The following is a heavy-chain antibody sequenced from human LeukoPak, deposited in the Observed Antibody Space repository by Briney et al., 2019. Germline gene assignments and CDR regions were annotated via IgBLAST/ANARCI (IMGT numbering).Heavy chain of an antibody. Sequence: PSGTLSLTCAVSGGSISSSRWWSWVRQPPGKGLEWIGRIYHSGTTNYNPSLKSRVTISVDKSKNQFSLNLSSVTAADTAVYCCAREGYYDSSGYFDGGYWGQGTLVTVSS. D-gene: IGHD3-22*01. CDR1: GGSISSSRW. CDR3: AREGYYDSSGYFDGGY. J-gene: IGHJ4*02. V-gene: IGHV4-4*01. CDR2: IYHSGTT.